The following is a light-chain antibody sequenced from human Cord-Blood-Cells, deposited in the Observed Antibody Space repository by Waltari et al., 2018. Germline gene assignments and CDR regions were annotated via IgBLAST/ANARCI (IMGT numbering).Light chain of an antibody. Sequence: DIQLTQSQSSLSASVGDRVPIICRASQGISNYLAWYQQKPGKVPKLLIYAASTLQSGVPSRFSGSGSGTDFTLTISSLQPEDVATYYCQKYNSAPETFGQGTKVEIK. CDR2: AAS. CDR3: QKYNSAPET. CDR1: QGISNY. J-gene: IGKJ1*01. V-gene: IGKV1-27*01.